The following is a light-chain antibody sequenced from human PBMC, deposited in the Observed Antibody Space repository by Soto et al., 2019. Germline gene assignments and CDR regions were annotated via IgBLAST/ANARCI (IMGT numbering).Light chain of an antibody. Sequence: QSVLTQPHSVSGSPGQSVTISCTGTSSDVGGYIYVSWYQQYPAKAPKVMIYDVSRRPSGVPDRFSGSKSGNTASLTISGLQAEDEAVYYCCSYAGNKTVVFGGGTKLTVL. CDR3: CSYAGNKTVV. J-gene: IGLJ3*02. CDR2: DVS. CDR1: SSDVGGYIY. V-gene: IGLV2-11*01.